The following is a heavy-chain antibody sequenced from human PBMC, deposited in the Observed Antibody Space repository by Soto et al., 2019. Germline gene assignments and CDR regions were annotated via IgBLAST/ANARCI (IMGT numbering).Heavy chain of an antibody. CDR1: W. V-gene: IGHV5-51*01. CDR3: ARSADSGYDYGFYYFDY. D-gene: IGHD5-12*01. Sequence: WWSWVRQPPGKGLEWIGEIYPGDSDTRYSPSFQGQVTISADKSISTAYLQWSSLKASDTAMYYCARSADSGYDYGFYYFDYWGQGTLVTVSS. CDR2: IYPGDSDT. J-gene: IGHJ4*02.